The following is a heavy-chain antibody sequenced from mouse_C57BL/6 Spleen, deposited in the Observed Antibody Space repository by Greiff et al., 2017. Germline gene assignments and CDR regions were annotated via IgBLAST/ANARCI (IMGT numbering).Heavy chain of an antibody. CDR3: ARDYYGGGYAMDY. CDR2: IYPGDGDT. Sequence: VKVVESGPELVKPGASVKISCKASGYAFSSSWMNWVKQRPGKGLEWIGRIYPGDGDTNYNGKFKGKATLTADKSSSTAYMQLSSLTSEDSAVYFCARDYYGGGYAMDYWGQGTSVTVSS. CDR1: GYAFSSSW. J-gene: IGHJ4*01. V-gene: IGHV1-82*01. D-gene: IGHD1-1*01.